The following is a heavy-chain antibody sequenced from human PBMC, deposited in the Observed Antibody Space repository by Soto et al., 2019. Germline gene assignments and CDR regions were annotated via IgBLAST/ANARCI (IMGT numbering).Heavy chain of an antibody. CDR3: AREGSAAAGYYFDY. CDR1: GLTVSSNY. J-gene: IGHJ4*02. CDR2: IYSGGST. V-gene: IGHV3-53*01. D-gene: IGHD6-13*01. Sequence: GGSLRLSCAASGLTVSSNYMSWVRQAPGKGLEWVSVIYSGGSTYYADSVKGRFTISRDNSKNTLYLQMNSMRAEDTAVYYCAREGSAAAGYYFDYWGQGTLVTVSS.